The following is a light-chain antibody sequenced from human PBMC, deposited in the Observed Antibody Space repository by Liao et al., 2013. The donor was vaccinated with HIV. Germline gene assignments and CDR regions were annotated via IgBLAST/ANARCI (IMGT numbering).Light chain of an antibody. CDR1: TLGDKY. J-gene: IGLJ3*02. Sequence: SYELTQPPSVSVSPGQTATITCSGDTLGDKYAFWYQQRPGQSPVLVIYEDSQRPSGIPERFSGSTSGNTATLTISRVEAGDEADYYCQVWDSSSNVGVFGGGTKLTVL. CDR2: EDS. CDR3: QVWDSSSNVGV. V-gene: IGLV3-1*01.